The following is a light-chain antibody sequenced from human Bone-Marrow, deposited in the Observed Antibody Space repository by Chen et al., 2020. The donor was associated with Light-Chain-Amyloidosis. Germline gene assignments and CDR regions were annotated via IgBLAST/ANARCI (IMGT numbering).Light chain of an antibody. CDR3: QQYYSAPWT. CDR2: WAS. V-gene: IGKV4-1*01. Sequence: DIVMTQSPDSLAVSLGGRATINCKSSQSILFSSNSENYLAWYQKKPGQPPKLLIYWASTRESGVPDRFSGSESGTDFTLTISSLQAEDVAVYYCQQYYSAPWTFGQGTKVDVK. J-gene: IGKJ1*01. CDR1: QSILFSSNSENY.